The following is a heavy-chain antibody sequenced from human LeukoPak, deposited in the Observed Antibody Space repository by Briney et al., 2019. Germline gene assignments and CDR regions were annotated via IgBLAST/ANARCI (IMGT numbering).Heavy chain of an antibody. V-gene: IGHV3-7*01. J-gene: IGHJ4*02. CDR2: IKEDGRVK. CDR3: ARDPGRGGKAVMDY. Sequence: GGSLRLSCAASGFTFSSYAMHWVRQAPGKGLEWVANIKEDGRVKNYVDSVRGRFTISRDNAKNSLSLEMNSLRAEDTAVYYCARDPGRGGKAVMDYWGQGTLVTVSS. D-gene: IGHD3-16*01. CDR1: GFTFSSYA.